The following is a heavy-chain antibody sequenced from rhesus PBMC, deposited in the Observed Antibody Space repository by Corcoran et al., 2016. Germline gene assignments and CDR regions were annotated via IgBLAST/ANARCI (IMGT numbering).Heavy chain of an antibody. D-gene: IGHD1-26*01. V-gene: IGHV4-92*01. Sequence: QVQLQESGPGLVKPSETLSLTCPVSGGSITDSYNWNWIRQPPWKGLEWMGRIYGSGGSTSYNPSLKSRVNISKDTSKNQFSLKLSSVTAADTAVYYCASPYNYPNSLDVWGRGVLVTVSS. J-gene: IGHJ5-2*02. CDR1: GGSITDSYN. CDR3: ASPYNYPNSLDV. CDR2: IYGSGGST.